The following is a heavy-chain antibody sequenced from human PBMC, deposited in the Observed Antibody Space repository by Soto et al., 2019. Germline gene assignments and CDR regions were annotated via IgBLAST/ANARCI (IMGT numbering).Heavy chain of an antibody. D-gene: IGHD5-18*01. CDR2: IDNSGGIT. J-gene: IGHJ4*02. CDR1: GFTFSTYA. CDR3: AKGGYNYGFLFDF. Sequence: EVQLLESGGGLVQPGGSLRLSCAASGFTFSTYAMSWVRQAPGKGLEWVSTIDNSGGITYYADSVKGRFTISRDNSKNTLYLQMNSLRAEDTAVYYCAKGGYNYGFLFDFWGQGTLVTVSS. V-gene: IGHV3-23*05.